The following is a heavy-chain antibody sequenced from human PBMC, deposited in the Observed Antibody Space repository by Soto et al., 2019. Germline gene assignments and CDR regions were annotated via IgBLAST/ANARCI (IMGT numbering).Heavy chain of an antibody. CDR2: ISYDGSNK. Sequence: PGGSLRLSCAASGFTFSSYAMHWVRQAPGKGLEWVAVISYDGSNKYYADSVKGRFTISRDNSKNTLYLQMNSLRAEDTAVYYYARDGRGYSYGAIDYWGQGTLVTVSS. CDR1: GFTFSSYA. CDR3: ARDGRGYSYGAIDY. J-gene: IGHJ4*02. D-gene: IGHD5-18*01. V-gene: IGHV3-30-3*01.